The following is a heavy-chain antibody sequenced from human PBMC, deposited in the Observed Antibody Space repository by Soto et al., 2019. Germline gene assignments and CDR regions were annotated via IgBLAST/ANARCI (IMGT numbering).Heavy chain of an antibody. Sequence: SETLSLTCTVSGGSISSGDYYWSWIRQPPGKGLEWIGYIYYSGSTYYNPSLKSRVTMSVNTSKNQFSLKLSSVTAADTAVYYCARDPGRKYFDYWGQGTLVTVSS. CDR1: GGSISSGDYY. V-gene: IGHV4-30-4*01. CDR3: ARDPGRKYFDY. CDR2: IYYSGST. J-gene: IGHJ4*02.